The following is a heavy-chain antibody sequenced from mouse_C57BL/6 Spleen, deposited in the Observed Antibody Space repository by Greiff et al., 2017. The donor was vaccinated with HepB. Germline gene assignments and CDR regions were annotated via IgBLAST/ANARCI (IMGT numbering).Heavy chain of an antibody. CDR3: TIGGTVFDY. J-gene: IGHJ2*01. D-gene: IGHD4-1*01. Sequence: QVQLQQSGAELVRPGASVTLSCKASGYTFTDYEMHWVKQTPVHGLEWIGAIDPETGGTAYNQKFKGKAILTADKSSSTAYMELRSLTSEDSAVYYCTIGGTVFDYWGQGTTLTVSS. V-gene: IGHV1-15*01. CDR2: IDPETGGT. CDR1: GYTFTDYE.